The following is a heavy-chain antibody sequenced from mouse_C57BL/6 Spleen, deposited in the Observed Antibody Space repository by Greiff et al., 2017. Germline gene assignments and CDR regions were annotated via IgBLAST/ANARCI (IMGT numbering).Heavy chain of an antibody. D-gene: IGHD4-1*01. J-gene: IGHJ3*01. V-gene: IGHV1-72*01. CDR3: ARLTGTSGAY. Sequence: VQLQQSGAELVKPGASVKLSCKASGYTFTSYWMHWVEQRPGRGLEWIGRIDPSSGGTKYNEKFKSKATLTVDKPSSTAYMRLSSLTSEDSAGYYCARLTGTSGAYWGQGTLVTVSA. CDR2: IDPSSGGT. CDR1: GYTFTSYW.